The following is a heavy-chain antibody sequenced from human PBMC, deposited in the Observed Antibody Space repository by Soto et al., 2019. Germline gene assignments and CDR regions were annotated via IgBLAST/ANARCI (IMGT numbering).Heavy chain of an antibody. CDR1: GYTFTSYG. J-gene: IGHJ4*02. V-gene: IGHV1-18*04. Sequence: ASVKVSCKASGYTFTSYGISWVRQAPGQGLEWMGWISAYNGNTNYAQKLQGRVTMTTDTSTSTAYMELRSLRSDDTAVYYCARVAAMVTSSRFDYWGLGTLVTVSS. CDR2: ISAYNGNT. D-gene: IGHD5-18*01. CDR3: ARVAAMVTSSRFDY.